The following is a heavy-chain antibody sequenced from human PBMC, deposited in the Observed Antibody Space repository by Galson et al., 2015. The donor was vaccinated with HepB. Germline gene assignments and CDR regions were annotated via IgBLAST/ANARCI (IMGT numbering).Heavy chain of an antibody. CDR2: INTNTGNP. J-gene: IGHJ4*02. CDR3: ARGTLGGYDFFEASFDY. CDR1: GGTFTSYA. V-gene: IGHV7-4-1*02. Sequence: SVKVSCKASGGTFTSYAMNWVRQAPGQGLEWMGWINTNTGNPTYAQGFTGRFVFSLDTSVSTAYLQISSLKAEDTAVYYCARGTLGGYDFFEASFDYWGQGTLVTVSS. D-gene: IGHD3-3*01.